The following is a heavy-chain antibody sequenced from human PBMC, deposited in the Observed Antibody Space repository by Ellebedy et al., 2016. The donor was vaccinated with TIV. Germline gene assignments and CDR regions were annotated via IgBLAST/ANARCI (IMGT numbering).Heavy chain of an antibody. D-gene: IGHD6-13*01. CDR2: TYYRSKWYN. CDR3: ARRSSRNVMDV. CDR1: GDSVSRNSAG. J-gene: IGHJ6*02. Sequence: SQTLSLTCAISGDSVSRNSAGWNWIRQSPSRGLEWLGRTYYRSKWYNDYAVSVKSRITINPDTSKNHFSLQLNSETPEDTAVYYCARRSSRNVMDVWGQGTTVTVSS. V-gene: IGHV6-1*01.